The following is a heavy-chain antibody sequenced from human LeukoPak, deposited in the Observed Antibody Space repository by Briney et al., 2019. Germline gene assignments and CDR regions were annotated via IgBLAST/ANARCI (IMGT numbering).Heavy chain of an antibody. J-gene: IGHJ1*01. Sequence: SETLSLTCTVSGGSISSSSYYWGWIRQPPGKGLEWIGSIYYSGSTYYNPSLKSRVTISVDTSKNQFSLKLSSVTAADTAVYYCAKDPRDCSSTSCYDVYFQHWGQGTLVTVSS. CDR2: IYYSGST. CDR3: AKDPRDCSSTSCYDVYFQH. CDR1: GGSISSSSYY. V-gene: IGHV4-39*07. D-gene: IGHD2-2*01.